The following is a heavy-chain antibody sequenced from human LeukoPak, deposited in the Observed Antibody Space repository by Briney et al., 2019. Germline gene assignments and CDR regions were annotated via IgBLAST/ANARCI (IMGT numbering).Heavy chain of an antibody. Sequence: PGGSLRLSCAASGFTFSNYAMSWVRQAPGKGLEWVSAISGSGGSTYYADSVKGRFTISRDNSKNTLSLQMNSLGAGDTAVYYCAKDLRVIVVMYYMDVWGKGTTVTVSS. CDR3: AKDLRVIVVMYYMDV. CDR2: ISGSGGST. J-gene: IGHJ6*03. V-gene: IGHV3-23*01. CDR1: GFTFSNYA. D-gene: IGHD2-2*01.